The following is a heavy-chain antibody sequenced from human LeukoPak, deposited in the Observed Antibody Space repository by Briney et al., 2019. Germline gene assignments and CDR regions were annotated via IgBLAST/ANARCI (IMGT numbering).Heavy chain of an antibody. Sequence: PSETLSLTCTVSGGSISSGDYSWSWIRQPPGKGLEWIGYIYYSGSTYYNPSLKSRVTISVDTSKNQFSLKLGSVTAADTAVYYCARAGYYDSSGYPIDYWGQGTLVTVSS. D-gene: IGHD3-22*01. J-gene: IGHJ4*02. V-gene: IGHV4-30-4*01. CDR2: IYYSGST. CDR3: ARAGYYDSSGYPIDY. CDR1: GGSISSGDYS.